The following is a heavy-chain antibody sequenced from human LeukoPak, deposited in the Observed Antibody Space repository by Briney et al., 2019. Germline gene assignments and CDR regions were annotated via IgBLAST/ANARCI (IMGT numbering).Heavy chain of an antibody. V-gene: IGHV3-7*01. Sequence: GGSLRLSCAASGFTFSNYGMSWVRQAPGKGLEWVANIKQDGSEKYYVDSVKGRFTIPRDNAKNSLYLQMNSLRAEDTAVYYCARGRGYDAFDIWGQGTMVTVSS. D-gene: IGHD5-12*01. J-gene: IGHJ3*02. CDR1: GFTFSNYG. CDR3: ARGRGYDAFDI. CDR2: IKQDGSEK.